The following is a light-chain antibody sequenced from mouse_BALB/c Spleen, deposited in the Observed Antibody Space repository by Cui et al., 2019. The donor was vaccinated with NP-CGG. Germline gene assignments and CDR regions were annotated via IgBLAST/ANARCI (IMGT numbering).Light chain of an antibody. CDR2: GTN. V-gene: IGLV1*01. CDR3: ALWYSNHWV. J-gene: IGLJ1*01. CDR1: TGAVTTRNY. Sequence: QELVTQDSALTTSPGQSVTVTCRSSTGAVTTRNYANWVQEKPDHLFTGLIGGTNNRAPGVPARFSGSLIGDKAALSITGAQTEDEAIYFCALWYSNHWVFGGGTKLTVL.